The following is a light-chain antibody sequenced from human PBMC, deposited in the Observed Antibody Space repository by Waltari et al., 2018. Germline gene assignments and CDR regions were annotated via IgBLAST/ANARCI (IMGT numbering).Light chain of an antibody. CDR2: ADT. V-gene: IGLV3-10*01. Sequence: SYELTQTPSVSVSPGQTARITCSGHELPRKYAYWFQQKSGQAPRLVIYADTKRPSGIPGRFSGSSSGTVATLTITGAQVDDEADYYCYSSDSTGLRVFGGGTTVVVL. J-gene: IGLJ1*01. CDR1: ELPRKY. CDR3: YSSDSTGLRV.